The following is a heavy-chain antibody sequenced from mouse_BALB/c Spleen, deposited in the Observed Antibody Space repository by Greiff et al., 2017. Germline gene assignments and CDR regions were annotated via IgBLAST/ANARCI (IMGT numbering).Heavy chain of an antibody. Sequence: EVQVVESGGGLVQPGGSLKLSCAASGFTFSSYGMSWVRQTPDKRLELVATINSNGGSTYYPDSVKGRFTISRDNAKNTLYLQMSSLKSEDTAMYYCARREYYDGYFFDYWGQGTTLTVSS. D-gene: IGHD2-3*01. CDR1: GFTFSSYG. CDR3: ARREYYDGYFFDY. V-gene: IGHV5-6-3*01. J-gene: IGHJ2*01. CDR2: INSNGGST.